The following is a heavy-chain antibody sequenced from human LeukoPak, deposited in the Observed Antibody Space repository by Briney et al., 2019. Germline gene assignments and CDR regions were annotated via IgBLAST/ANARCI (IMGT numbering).Heavy chain of an antibody. CDR2: IKQDGSEK. CDR3: ARDSAVAGIYY. V-gene: IGHV3-7*01. D-gene: IGHD6-19*01. J-gene: IGHJ4*02. Sequence: GGSLRLSCAAFGFTFSSYSMNWVRQAPGKGLEWVANIKQDGSEKYYVDSVKGRFTISRDNAKNSLYLQMNSLRAEDTAVYYCARDSAVAGIYYWGQGTLVTVSS. CDR1: GFTFSSYS.